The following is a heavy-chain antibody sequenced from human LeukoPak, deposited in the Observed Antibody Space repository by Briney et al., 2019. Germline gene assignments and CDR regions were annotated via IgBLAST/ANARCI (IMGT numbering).Heavy chain of an antibody. V-gene: IGHV5-51*01. D-gene: IGHD2-2*01. CDR2: IYPGDSDT. CDR3: ARLNPPIQLLPYGWFDP. J-gene: IGHJ5*02. Sequence: GESLKISCKGSGYSFTSYWIGWVRQMPGKGLEWMGIIYPGDSDTRYSPSFQGQVTISADKSISTAYLQWSSLKASDTAMYYCARLNPPIQLLPYGWFDPWGQGTLVAVSS. CDR1: GYSFTSYW.